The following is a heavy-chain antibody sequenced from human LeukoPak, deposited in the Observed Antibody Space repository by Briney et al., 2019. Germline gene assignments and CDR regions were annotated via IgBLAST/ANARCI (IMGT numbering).Heavy chain of an antibody. CDR3: ARSLRYYYDSSSHFDY. CDR1: GGSISSYY. CDR2: IYYSGST. V-gene: IGHV4-59*01. Sequence: AETLSLTCTVSGGSISSYYWSWIRQPPGKGLEWIGYIYYSGSTNYNPSLKSRVTISVDTSKNQFSLKLSSVTAADTAVYYCARSLRYYYDSSSHFDYWGQGTLV. J-gene: IGHJ4*02. D-gene: IGHD3-22*01.